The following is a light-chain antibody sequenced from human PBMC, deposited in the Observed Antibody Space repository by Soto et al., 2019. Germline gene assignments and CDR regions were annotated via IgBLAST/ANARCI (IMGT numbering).Light chain of an antibody. CDR1: QGLSSRN. CDR2: GAS. V-gene: IGKV3-20*01. J-gene: IGKJ5*01. Sequence: EILLTQSPGTLSLSPGERATLSCRASQGLSSRNLAWYQQKPGQAPRLLIYGASSRATGIPDRFSGSGSGTDFTLTTSRLEPEDFAVYYCQQYGTSSLFGQGTRLEIK. CDR3: QQYGTSSL.